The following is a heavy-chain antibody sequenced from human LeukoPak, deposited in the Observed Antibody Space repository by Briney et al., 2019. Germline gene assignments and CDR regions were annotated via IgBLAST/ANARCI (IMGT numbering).Heavy chain of an antibody. D-gene: IGHD3-10*01. Sequence: ASVKVSCKASGYTFTSYGISWVRQAPGQGLEGMGWISAYNGNTNYVQKLQGRVTMTTDTSTSTAYMELRSLRSDDTAVYYCARVGPSMVQGSLFDPWGQGTLVTVSS. CDR3: ARVGPSMVQGSLFDP. CDR2: ISAYNGNT. CDR1: GYTFTSYG. V-gene: IGHV1-18*01. J-gene: IGHJ5*02.